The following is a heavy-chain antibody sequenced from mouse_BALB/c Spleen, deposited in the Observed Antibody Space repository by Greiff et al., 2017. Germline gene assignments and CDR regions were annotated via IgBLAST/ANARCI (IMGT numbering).Heavy chain of an antibody. Sequence: DVQLQESGPGLVKPSQSLSLTCSVTGYSITSGYYWNWIRQFPGNKLEWMGYISYDGSNNYNPSLKNRISITRDTSKNQFFLKLNSVTTEDTATYYCARRSTMITTTGFAYWGQGTLVTVSA. CDR2: ISYDGSN. J-gene: IGHJ3*01. V-gene: IGHV3-6*02. CDR3: ARRSTMITTTGFAY. D-gene: IGHD2-4*01. CDR1: GYSITSGYY.